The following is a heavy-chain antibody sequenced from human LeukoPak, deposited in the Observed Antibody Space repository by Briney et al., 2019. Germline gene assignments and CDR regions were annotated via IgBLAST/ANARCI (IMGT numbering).Heavy chain of an antibody. CDR2: ISGTTSGT. J-gene: IGHJ6*02. V-gene: IGHV3-23*01. Sequence: GGSLRLSCAASGFTFSSYAMHWVRQAPGKGLEWVSGISGTTSGTYYADSVKGRFTISRDNSKNTLFLQVNSLRAEDTAVYYCAKVRTYFYHGLDVWGQGTTVTVSS. CDR1: GFTFSSYA. D-gene: IGHD1-14*01. CDR3: AKVRTYFYHGLDV.